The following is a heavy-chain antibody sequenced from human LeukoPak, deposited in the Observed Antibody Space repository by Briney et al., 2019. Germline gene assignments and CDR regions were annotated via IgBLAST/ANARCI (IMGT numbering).Heavy chain of an antibody. CDR1: GFTFSSYG. V-gene: IGHV3-30*18. Sequence: GGSLRLSCAASGFTFSSYGMHWVRQAPGKGLEWVAVISYNGGNKYNADSVKGRFSISRDNSNNMLYLQMNSLRTDDTAVYYCAKDQSNRWSKTLFDCWGQGTLVTVSS. J-gene: IGHJ4*02. CDR3: AKDQSNRWSKTLFDC. D-gene: IGHD5-24*01. CDR2: ISYNGGNK.